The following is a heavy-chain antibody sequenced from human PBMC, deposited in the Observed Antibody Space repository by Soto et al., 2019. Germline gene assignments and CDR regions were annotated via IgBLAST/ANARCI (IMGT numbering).Heavy chain of an antibody. V-gene: IGHV4-39*01. CDR2: IYYSGST. J-gene: IGHJ3*02. Sequence: SETLSLTCTVSGGSISSSSYYWGWIRQPPGKGLEWIGSIYYSGSTYYNPSLKSRVTISVDTSKNQFSLKLSSVTAADTAVYYCAGTMVGAFDIWGQGTMVTVSS. CDR3: AGTMVGAFDI. CDR1: GGSISSSSYY. D-gene: IGHD3-10*01.